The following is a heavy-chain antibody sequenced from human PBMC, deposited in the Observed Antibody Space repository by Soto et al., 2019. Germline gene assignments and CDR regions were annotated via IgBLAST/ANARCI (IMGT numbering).Heavy chain of an antibody. J-gene: IGHJ5*01. CDR3: ARGRYCLTGRCFPNWFDS. CDR2: IYKSATT. D-gene: IGHD2-15*01. V-gene: IGHV4-30-4*01. CDR1: GDSIPTVDYF. Sequence: SETLSLTCSVSGDSIPTVDYFWAWIRQPPGQALEYIGYIYKSATTYYNPSFESRVAISLDTSKSQFSLNVTSVTAADTAVYFCARGRYCLTGRCFPNWFDSWGQGTLVTVSS.